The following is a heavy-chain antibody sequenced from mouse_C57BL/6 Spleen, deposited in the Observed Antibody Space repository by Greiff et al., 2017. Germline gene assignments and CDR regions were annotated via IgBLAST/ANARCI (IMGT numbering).Heavy chain of an antibody. CDR3: ASGVGDYDYDVDY. CDR2: IDPSDSET. CDR1: GYTFTSYW. D-gene: IGHD2-4*01. Sequence: VKLKQPGAELVRPGSSVKLSCKASGYTFTSYWLHWVKQSPIQGLEWIGNIDPSDSETHYNQKFKDKDTLNVDKSYSTAYRQHRSLASEEPAVNYRASGVGDYDYDVDYWGQGTTPSFSS. J-gene: IGHJ2*01. V-gene: IGHV1-52*01.